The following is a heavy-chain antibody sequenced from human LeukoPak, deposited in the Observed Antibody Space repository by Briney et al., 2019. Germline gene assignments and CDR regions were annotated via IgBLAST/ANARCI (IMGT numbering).Heavy chain of an antibody. V-gene: IGHV3-30-3*01. CDR1: GFTFSSYA. CDR3: ARVPANDYYDSSGYQGDY. CDR2: ISYDGSNK. Sequence: GRSLRLSCAASGFTFSSYAMHWVRQAPGKGLEWVAVISYDGSNKYYADSVKGRFTISRDNSKNTLYLQLNSLRAEDTAVYYCARVPANDYYDSSGYQGDYWGQGTLVTVSS. J-gene: IGHJ4*02. D-gene: IGHD3-22*01.